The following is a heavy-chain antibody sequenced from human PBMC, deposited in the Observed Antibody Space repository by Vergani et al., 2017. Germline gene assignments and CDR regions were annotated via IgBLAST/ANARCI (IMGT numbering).Heavy chain of an antibody. CDR2: IFPGDSDT. D-gene: IGHD6-13*01. CDR1: GYSFTSYW. CDR3: ARRSASSSWYSEF. J-gene: IGHJ4*02. Sequence: EVQLVQSGAEVKKPGESLKISCKGSGYSFTSYWIGWVRQMPGKGLEWMGIIFPGDSDTRYSPSFQGQVTISADKSISTAYLQWTTLKASDTAIYYCARRSASSSWYSEFWGQGTLVTVSS. V-gene: IGHV5-51*03.